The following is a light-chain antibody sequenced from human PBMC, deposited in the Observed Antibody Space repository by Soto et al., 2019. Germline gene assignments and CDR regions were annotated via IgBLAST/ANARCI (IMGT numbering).Light chain of an antibody. CDR2: EVT. Sequence: QSALTQPASVSGSPGQSITISCTGTSSDVGSYNLVSWYQQHPGKAPKLMIYEVTKRPSGVSDGFSGSKSGNTASLTISGLQAEDEADYYCCSYASSSTYVFGSGTKVTVL. V-gene: IGLV2-23*02. CDR1: SSDVGSYNL. CDR3: CSYASSSTYV. J-gene: IGLJ1*01.